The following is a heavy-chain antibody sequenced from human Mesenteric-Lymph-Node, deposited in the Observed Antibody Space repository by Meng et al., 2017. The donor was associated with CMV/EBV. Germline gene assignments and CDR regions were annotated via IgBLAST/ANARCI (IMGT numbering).Heavy chain of an antibody. V-gene: IGHV4-59*01. D-gene: IGHD5/OR15-5a*01. J-gene: IGHJ4*02. CDR3: ARMPGASVGFDY. Sequence: ESLKISCTISGASISSYYWSWIRQPPGRGLEWIGYIYYSGNTDYNPSLESRVTISIDAPKNQFSLKLSSVTAADTAVYYCARMPGASVGFDYWGQGMLVTVSS. CDR1: GASISSYY. CDR2: IYYSGNT.